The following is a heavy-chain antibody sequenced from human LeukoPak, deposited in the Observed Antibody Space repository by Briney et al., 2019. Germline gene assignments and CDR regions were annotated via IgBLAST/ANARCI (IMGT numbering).Heavy chain of an antibody. J-gene: IGHJ4*02. D-gene: IGHD3-22*01. CDR1: GFTFSSSA. Sequence: GGSLRLSCAASGFTFSSSAMSWVRQVPGKGLEWVSGISASGGSTSYADSVRGRFTISRDNSKNTLYVQMNSLRDEDTAVYYCARDGSHYYDSSGYYFDYWGQGTLVTVSS. CDR3: ARDGSHYYDSSGYYFDY. V-gene: IGHV3-23*01. CDR2: ISASGGST.